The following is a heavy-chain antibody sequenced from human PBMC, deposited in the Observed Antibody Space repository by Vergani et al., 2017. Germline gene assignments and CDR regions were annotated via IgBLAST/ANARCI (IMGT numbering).Heavy chain of an antibody. CDR2: SYYSGSI. V-gene: IGHV4-59*02. CDR3: ARGAVSLASNAFDI. J-gene: IGHJ3*02. D-gene: IGHD2-15*01. CDR1: GGSVSSYY. Sequence: QVQLQESGPGLMKPSETLSLTCTVSGGSVSSYYWSWIRQPPGKGLEWVGYSYYSGSIKYNPSLQSRVTISTDTSKNQLSLRLNSVTAADTAVYYCARGAVSLASNAFDIWGQGTMVTVSS.